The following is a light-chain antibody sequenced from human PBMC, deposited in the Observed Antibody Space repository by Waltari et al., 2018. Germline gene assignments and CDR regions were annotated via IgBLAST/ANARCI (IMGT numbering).Light chain of an antibody. CDR3: QSYDSSLIASV. CDR2: GNN. CDR1: SPNIGADSD. Sequence: QSGLTQPPSVSGAPGQRVTISCTGTSPNIGADSDLPWYQVLPGTAPKLLIFGNNHRPSGVPDRFSGSKSGTSASLAITGLQAEDEADYYCQSYDSSLIASVFGGGTKLTVL. J-gene: IGLJ2*01. V-gene: IGLV1-40*01.